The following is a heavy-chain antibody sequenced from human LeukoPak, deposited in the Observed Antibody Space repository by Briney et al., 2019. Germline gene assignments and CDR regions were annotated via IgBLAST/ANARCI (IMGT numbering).Heavy chain of an antibody. CDR1: EFTFSDFH. J-gene: IGHJ4*02. D-gene: IGHD6-13*01. Sequence: GGSLRLSCVASEFTFSDFHMSWVRQAPGKGLEWVTYITSSGTTIHYADSVQGRFTISRDNAKNSLYLQMNSLRDEDTALYYCVRLGSSWLDDYWGQGTLVTVSS. CDR3: VRLGSSWLDDY. CDR2: ITSSGTTI. V-gene: IGHV3-11*04.